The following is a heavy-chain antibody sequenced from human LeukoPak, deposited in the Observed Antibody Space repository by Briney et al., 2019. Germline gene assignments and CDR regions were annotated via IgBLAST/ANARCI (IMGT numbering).Heavy chain of an antibody. CDR1: GGSISSSNW. Sequence: SGILSLTCAVSGGSISSSNWWSWVRQPPGKGLEWIGEIYHSGSTNYNPSLKSRVTISVDKSKNQFSLKLSSVTAADTAVYYCARGPSIQLWFYFDYWGQGTLVTVSS. V-gene: IGHV4-4*02. J-gene: IGHJ4*02. D-gene: IGHD5-18*01. CDR2: IYHSGST. CDR3: ARGPSIQLWFYFDY.